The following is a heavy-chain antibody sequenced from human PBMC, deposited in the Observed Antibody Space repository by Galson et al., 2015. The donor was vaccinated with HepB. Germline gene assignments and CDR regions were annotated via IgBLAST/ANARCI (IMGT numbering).Heavy chain of an antibody. V-gene: IGHV3-30-3*01. D-gene: IGHD7-27*01. CDR1: GLTFSSYA. J-gene: IGHJ4*02. CDR3: ARDGNWGGLHPPYFDY. CDR2: ISYDGSNK. Sequence: SLRLSCAASGLTFSSYAMHWVRQAPGKGLEWVAVISYDGSNKYYADSVKGRFTISRDNSKNTLYLQMNSLRAEDTAVYYCARDGNWGGLHPPYFDYWGQGTLVTVSS.